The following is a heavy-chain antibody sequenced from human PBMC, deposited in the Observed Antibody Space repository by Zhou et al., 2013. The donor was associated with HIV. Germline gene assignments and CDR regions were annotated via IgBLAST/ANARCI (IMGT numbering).Heavy chain of an antibody. CDR2: FDPEDDET. V-gene: IGHV1-24*01. Sequence: QVQLVQSGAEVKKPGAAVKVSCKISGYTLIELSMHWVRQSPGKGLEWMGGFDPEDDETVYAQSFRGRVTLTQDTSSDTAYMELSSLRSEDTAVYYCARSKTGDRPRDYYYYYGMDVWGQGTTVTVSS. CDR1: GYTLIELS. CDR3: ARSKTGDRPRDYYYYYGMDV. J-gene: IGHJ6*02. D-gene: IGHD7-27*01.